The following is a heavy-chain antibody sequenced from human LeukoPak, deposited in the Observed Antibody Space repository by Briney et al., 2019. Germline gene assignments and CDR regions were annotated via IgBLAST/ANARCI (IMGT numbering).Heavy chain of an antibody. CDR1: GYTFTGYY. V-gene: IGHV1-2*02. J-gene: IGHJ5*02. CDR3: ARDSPELNWFDP. CDR2: INPNSGGT. D-gene: IGHD1-14*01. Sequence: ASVKVSCKASGYTFTGYYIHWVRQAPGQGLEWMRWINPNSGGTNFAQKFQGRVTITRDTSISTAYMELSRLRSDDTAVYYCARDSPELNWFDPWGQGTLVTVSS.